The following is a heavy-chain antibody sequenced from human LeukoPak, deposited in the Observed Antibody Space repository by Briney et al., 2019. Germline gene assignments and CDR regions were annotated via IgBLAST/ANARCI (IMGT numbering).Heavy chain of an antibody. CDR2: TYHSGST. V-gene: IGHV4-38-2*01. CDR1: GYSISSGYY. CDR3: ARLIVGANFDY. Sequence: SETLSLTCAVSGYSISSGYYWGWIRQPPGKGLEWIGSTYHSGSTYYNPSLKSRVTISVDTSKNQFSLKLSSVTAADTAVYYCARLIVGANFDYWGQGTLVTVSS. D-gene: IGHD1-26*01. J-gene: IGHJ4*02.